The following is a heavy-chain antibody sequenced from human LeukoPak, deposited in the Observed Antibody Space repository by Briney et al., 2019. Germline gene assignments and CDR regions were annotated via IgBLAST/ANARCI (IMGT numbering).Heavy chain of an antibody. Sequence: KPGGSLRLSCAASGFTFSNAWMSWVRQAPRKGLEWVGRIKSKTDGGTTDYAAPVKGRFTISRDDSKNTLYLQMNSLKTEDTAVYYCTTSVTARGYDAFDIWGQGTMVTVSS. J-gene: IGHJ3*02. D-gene: IGHD2-21*02. CDR2: IKSKTDGGTT. CDR3: TTSVTARGYDAFDI. CDR1: GFTFSNAW. V-gene: IGHV3-15*01.